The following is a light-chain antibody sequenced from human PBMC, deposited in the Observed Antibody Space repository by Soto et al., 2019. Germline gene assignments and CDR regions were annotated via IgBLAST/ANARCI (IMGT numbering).Light chain of an antibody. J-gene: IGKJ5*01. CDR3: QHYGDSLSIT. V-gene: IGKV3-20*01. Sequence: EVVLTQSPGALSLSPEDRVTLSCRASQSISGNYLAWYQHKPGQAPRLLIAGTYTRATGIPDRFSGRGSGTDFSLTISRLEPGDLAVYYSQHYGDSLSITFGQGTRLE. CDR1: QSISGNY. CDR2: GTY.